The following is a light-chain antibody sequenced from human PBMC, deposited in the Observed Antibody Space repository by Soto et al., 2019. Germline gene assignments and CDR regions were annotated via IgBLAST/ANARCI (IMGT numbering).Light chain of an antibody. CDR2: HAS. CDR3: QQVESYHNT. J-gene: IGKJ5*01. V-gene: IGKV1-9*01. CDR1: QDIGTY. Sequence: IQLTQSPSSLSATVGDRVTLTCRASQDIGTYLAWYQQKPGKAPKVLIYHASTLQSGVPSRFSGSGSGTDFTLTISSLQPEDFATYYCQQVESYHNTVGRGTRLQIK.